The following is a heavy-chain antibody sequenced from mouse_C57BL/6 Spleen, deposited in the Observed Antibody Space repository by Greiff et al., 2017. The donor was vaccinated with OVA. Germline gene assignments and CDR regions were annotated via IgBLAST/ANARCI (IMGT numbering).Heavy chain of an antibody. J-gene: IGHJ3*01. D-gene: IGHD2-4*01. CDR1: GYTFTSYW. CDR2: IHPNSGST. Sequence: QVQLKQPGAELVKPGASVKLSCKASGYTFTSYWMHWVKQRPGQGLEWIGMIHPNSGSTNYNEKFKSKATLTVDKSSSTAYMQLSSLTSEDSAVYYCAKPRGDYDVWFAYWGQGTLVTVSA. V-gene: IGHV1-64*01. CDR3: AKPRGDYDVWFAY.